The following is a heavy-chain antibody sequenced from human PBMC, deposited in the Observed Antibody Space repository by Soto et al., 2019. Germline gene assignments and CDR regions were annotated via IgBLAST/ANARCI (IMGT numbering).Heavy chain of an antibody. CDR1: GFTFSSYG. Sequence: GGSLRLSCAASGFTFSSYGMHWVRQAPGKGLEWVAVISYDGSNKYYADSVKGRFTISRDNSKNTLYLQMNSLRAEDTAVYYCAKGGGITIFGVVYIWGQGTLVTVSS. CDR3: AKGGGITIFGVVYI. CDR2: ISYDGSNK. D-gene: IGHD3-3*01. V-gene: IGHV3-30*18. J-gene: IGHJ4*02.